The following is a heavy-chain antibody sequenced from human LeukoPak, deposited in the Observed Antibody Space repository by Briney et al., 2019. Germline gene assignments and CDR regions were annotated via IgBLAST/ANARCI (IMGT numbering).Heavy chain of an antibody. V-gene: IGHV3-74*01. CDR1: GFTFDDYA. CDR2: INSDGSST. J-gene: IGHJ4*02. Sequence: GGSLRLSCAASGFTFDDYAMHWVRQAPGKGLVWVSRINSDGSSTSYADSVKGRFTISRDNAKNTLYLQMNSLRAEDTAVYYCARASWVYYGSGSDFDYWGQGTLVTVSS. CDR3: ARASWVYYGSGSDFDY. D-gene: IGHD3-10*01.